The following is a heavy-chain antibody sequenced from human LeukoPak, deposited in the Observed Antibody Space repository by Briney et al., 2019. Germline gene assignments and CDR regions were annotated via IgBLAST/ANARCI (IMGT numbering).Heavy chain of an antibody. CDR1: GYTFTSYG. CDR2: IIPIFGTA. J-gene: IGHJ3*02. D-gene: IGHD6-6*01. CDR3: ARGRVQQLVGDDAFDI. V-gene: IGHV1-69*05. Sequence: SVKVSCKASGYTFTSYGISWVRQAPGQGLEWMGGIIPIFGTANYAQKFQGRVTITTDESTSTAYMELSSLRSEDTAVYYCARGRVQQLVGDDAFDIWGQGTMVTVSS.